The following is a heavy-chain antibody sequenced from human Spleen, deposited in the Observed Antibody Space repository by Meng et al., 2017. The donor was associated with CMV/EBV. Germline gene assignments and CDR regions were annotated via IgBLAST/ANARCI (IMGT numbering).Heavy chain of an antibody. CDR2: IYYRGST. CDR1: VSSGSYY. J-gene: IGHJ5*02. CDR3: ARENYDFWSAYPGDWFDP. Sequence: VSSGSYYWSWLRQPPGKGLEWIGYIYYRGSTNYNPSLKSRVTISVDTSKNQFSLKLSSVTAADTAVYYCARENYDFWSAYPGDWFDPWGQGTLVTVSS. D-gene: IGHD3-3*01. V-gene: IGHV4-61*01.